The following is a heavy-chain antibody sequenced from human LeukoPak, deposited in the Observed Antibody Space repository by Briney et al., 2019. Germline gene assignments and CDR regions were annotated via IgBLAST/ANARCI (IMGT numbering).Heavy chain of an antibody. CDR3: ARELSSWSPLDI. V-gene: IGHV4-4*07. Sequence: SETLSLTCTVSGGSISSYYWSWLRQPAGKGLAWIGRIYTSGSTNYNPCLTSRVTMSVDTSKNQFSLKLSSVTAADTAVYYCARELSSWSPLDIWGQGTMVTVSS. CDR2: IYTSGST. CDR1: GGSISSYY. J-gene: IGHJ3*02. D-gene: IGHD6-13*01.